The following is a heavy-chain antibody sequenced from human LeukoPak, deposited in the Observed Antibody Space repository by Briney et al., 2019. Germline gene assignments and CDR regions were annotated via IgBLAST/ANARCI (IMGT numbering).Heavy chain of an antibody. CDR1: GGSISSSSYY. CDR3: ARHGGYSYGQEIDY. J-gene: IGHJ4*02. Sequence: SETLSLTCTVSGGSISSSSYYWGWIRQPPGEGLEWIGSIHYSGTTYYNPSLKSRVTISVDTSKNQFSLKLSSVTAADTAVYYCARHGGYSYGQEIDYWGQGTLVTVSS. CDR2: IHYSGTT. D-gene: IGHD5-18*01. V-gene: IGHV4-39*01.